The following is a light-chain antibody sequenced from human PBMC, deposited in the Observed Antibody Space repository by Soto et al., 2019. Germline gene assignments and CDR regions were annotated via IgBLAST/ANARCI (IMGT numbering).Light chain of an antibody. Sequence: ELVLTQSPGTLSLSPGQRATLSCRASQSVRSNNLAWYQQTPGQAPRRLIHVAPSRANCIPESFGGSGAGTDFPLTIRRQEKEVLSVYCGQRSGSSLTFGQGTRLEIK. CDR3: QRSGSSLT. J-gene: IGKJ5*01. CDR2: VAP. CDR1: QSVRSNN. V-gene: IGKV3-20*01.